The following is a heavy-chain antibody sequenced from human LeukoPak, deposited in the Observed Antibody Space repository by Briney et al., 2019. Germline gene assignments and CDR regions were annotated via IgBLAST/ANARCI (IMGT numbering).Heavy chain of an antibody. CDR3: ARVAGSGYDPYYLDY. Sequence: ASVKVSCKASGYTFTCYYMHWVRQAPGQGLEWMGIINPSGDSLSYAQKFQGRITMTRDTSTSTVYMELSSLRSDDTATYYCARVAGSGYDPYYLDYWGQGTLVTVSS. V-gene: IGHV1-46*01. D-gene: IGHD5-12*01. CDR1: GYTFTCYY. J-gene: IGHJ4*02. CDR2: INPSGDSL.